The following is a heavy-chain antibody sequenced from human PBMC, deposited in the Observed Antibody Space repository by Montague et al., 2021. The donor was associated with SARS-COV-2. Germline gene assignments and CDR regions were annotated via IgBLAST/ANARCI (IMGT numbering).Heavy chain of an antibody. Sequence: SETLSLTCAVYGGSFGGYYWSWIRQPPGKGLEWIGEINHSGSTNYNPSLKSRVTISVDTSKNQFSLKLSSVTAADTAVYYCARANGYYFDYWGQGTLVTVSS. CDR3: ARANGYYFDY. CDR1: GGSFGGYY. V-gene: IGHV4-34*01. D-gene: IGHD2-8*01. J-gene: IGHJ4*02. CDR2: INHSGST.